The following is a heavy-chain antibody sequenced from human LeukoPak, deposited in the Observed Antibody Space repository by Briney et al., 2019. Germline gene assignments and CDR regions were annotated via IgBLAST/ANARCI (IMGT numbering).Heavy chain of an antibody. CDR2: INHSGST. CDR1: GGSFSCYY. CDR3: ARGELPDY. V-gene: IGHV4-34*01. Sequence: SETLSLTCAVYGGSFSCYYWSWIRRPPGKGLEWIGEINHSGSTNYNPSLKSRVTISVDTSKNQFSLKLSSVTAADTAVYYCARGELPDYWGQGTLVTVSS. D-gene: IGHD1-26*01. J-gene: IGHJ4*02.